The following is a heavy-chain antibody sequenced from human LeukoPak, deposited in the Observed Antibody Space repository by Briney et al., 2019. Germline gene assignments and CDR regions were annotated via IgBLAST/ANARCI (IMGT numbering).Heavy chain of an antibody. CDR1: GGSISSYY. J-gene: IGHJ4*02. CDR2: IYYSGST. CDR3: AGGDTKGQPFDY. V-gene: IGHV4-59*01. D-gene: IGHD5-18*01. Sequence: SETLSLTCSVSGGSISSYYWSWIRQSPGKGLEWIGYIYYSGSTNYNPSLKDRVTISVDTSKNQFSLNLRSVTAADTAIYYCAGGDTKGQPFDYWGQGTLVTVSS.